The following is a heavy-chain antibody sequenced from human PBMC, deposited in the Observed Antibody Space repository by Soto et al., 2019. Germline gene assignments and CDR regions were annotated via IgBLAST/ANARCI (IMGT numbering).Heavy chain of an antibody. J-gene: IGHJ4*02. CDR1: GFTFSSYS. CDR3: ARGGRFLELFYLLDY. D-gene: IGHD3-3*01. Sequence: EVQLVESGGGLVQPGGSLRLSCAASGFTFSSYSMNWVRQAPGKGLEWVSYISSSSSTIYYADSVKGRFTISRDNAKNSLYLQMNSLGDEDTAVYYCARGGRFLELFYLLDYWGQGPLVTVSS. V-gene: IGHV3-48*02. CDR2: ISSSSSTI.